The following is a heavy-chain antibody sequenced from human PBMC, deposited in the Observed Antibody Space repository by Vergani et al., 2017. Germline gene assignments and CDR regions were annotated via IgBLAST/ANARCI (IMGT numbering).Heavy chain of an antibody. CDR3: ARGGLYSFYYFMNV. Sequence: EVELVDSGGKVVRPGGSLRLSCVASVFRFDQFGMLCVRQSPGKGPEWVSVIRFNGLTVGYSESVEGRFTISRDNSKKYLFLQMSNVRAEDTASYHCARGGLYSFYYFMNVWGNGTTV. J-gene: IGHJ6*03. CDR1: VFRFDQFG. V-gene: IGHV3-20*01. D-gene: IGHD2/OR15-2a*01. CDR2: IRFNGLTV.